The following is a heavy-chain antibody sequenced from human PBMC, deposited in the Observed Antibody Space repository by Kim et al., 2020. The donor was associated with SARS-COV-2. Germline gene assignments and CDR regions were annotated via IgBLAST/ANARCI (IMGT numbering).Heavy chain of an antibody. CDR1: GFTFSSYA. CDR2: ISGSGGIT. Sequence: GSLRLSCAASGFTFSSYAMSWVRQAPGKGLEWVSAISGSGGITYYADSVKGRFTISRDNSKNTLYLQMNSLSAEDTAVYYCAKINYYDSSGYPNWGQGTLVTVSS. J-gene: IGHJ4*02. CDR3: AKINYYDSSGYPN. D-gene: IGHD3-22*01. V-gene: IGHV3-23*01.